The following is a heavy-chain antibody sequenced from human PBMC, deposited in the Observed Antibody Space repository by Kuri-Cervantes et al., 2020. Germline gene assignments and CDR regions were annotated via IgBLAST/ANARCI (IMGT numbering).Heavy chain of an antibody. CDR3: ARSGYSYYPNWYFDL. V-gene: IGHV3-11*04. J-gene: IGHJ2*01. Sequence: GGSLRLSCAASGFTFSDYYMSWIRQAPGKGLEWVSYISSSGSTIYYADSVKGRFTISRDNAKNSLYLQMNSLRAEDTAVYYCARSGYSYYPNWYFDLWGRGTLVTVSS. CDR2: ISSSGSTI. D-gene: IGHD5-18*01. CDR1: GFTFSDYY.